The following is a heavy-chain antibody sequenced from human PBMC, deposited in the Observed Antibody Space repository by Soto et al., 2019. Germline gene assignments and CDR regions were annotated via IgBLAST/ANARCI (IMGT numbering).Heavy chain of an antibody. V-gene: IGHV1-69*13. CDR1: GGTFSSYA. CDR3: ARSAGESDILTGYYDAFDI. D-gene: IGHD3-9*01. J-gene: IGHJ3*02. Sequence: SVKVSCKASGGTFSSYAVSWVRQAPGQGLEWMGGIIPIFGTANYAQKFQGRVTITADESTSTAYMELSSLRSEDTAVYYCARSAGESDILTGYYDAFDIWGQGTMVTVSS. CDR2: IIPIFGTA.